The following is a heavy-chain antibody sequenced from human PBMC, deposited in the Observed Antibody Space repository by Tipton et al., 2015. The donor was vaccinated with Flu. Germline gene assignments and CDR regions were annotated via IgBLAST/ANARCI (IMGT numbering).Heavy chain of an antibody. CDR3: ATTTYFYGSGSHDY. Sequence: TLSLTCTVSGYSISTRYYWGWIRQPPGKGLEWIGCVYHGGTTYYNPSLKSRVAISLDTFKNQFSLKLTSVTAADTAVYYYATTTYFYGSGSHDYWGQGTLVTVSS. CDR1: GYSISTRYY. V-gene: IGHV4-38-2*02. D-gene: IGHD3-10*01. J-gene: IGHJ4*02. CDR2: VYHGGTT.